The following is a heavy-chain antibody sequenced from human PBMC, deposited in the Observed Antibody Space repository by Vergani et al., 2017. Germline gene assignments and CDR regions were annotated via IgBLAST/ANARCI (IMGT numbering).Heavy chain of an antibody. V-gene: IGHV3-23*01. D-gene: IGHD1-26*01. CDR2: ISGSGATS. Sequence: EVRLLESGGGLVQPGGSLRLSCVGSGFTFTSYAMNWVRQAPGKGLEWVSGISGSGATSYYAESMKGRLAMCRDNSKYTVYVQMNNLKTEDTAVYYWAKGGVGADTRYYYMDVWGKGTTVTVSS. CDR3: AKGGVGADTRYYYMDV. CDR1: GFTFTSYA. J-gene: IGHJ6*03.